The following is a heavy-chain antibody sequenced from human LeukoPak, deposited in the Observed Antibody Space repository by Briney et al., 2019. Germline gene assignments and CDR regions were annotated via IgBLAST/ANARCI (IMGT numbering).Heavy chain of an antibody. J-gene: IGHJ5*02. V-gene: IGHV4-34*01. CDR3: ARGRSHSSGWYGIPNWFDP. D-gene: IGHD6-19*01. Sequence: SETLSLTCAVYGGSFSGYYWSWIRQPPGKGLEWIGEINHSGSTNYNPSLKSRVTISVDTSKSQFSLKLSSVTAADTAVYYCARGRSHSSGWYGIPNWFDPWGQGTLVTVSS. CDR1: GGSFSGYY. CDR2: INHSGST.